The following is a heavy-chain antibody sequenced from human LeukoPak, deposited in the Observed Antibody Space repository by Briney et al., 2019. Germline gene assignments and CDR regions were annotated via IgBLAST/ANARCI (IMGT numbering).Heavy chain of an antibody. CDR2: IFYSGSM. CDR3: ARQTTVISFDY. D-gene: IGHD4-17*01. J-gene: IGHJ4*02. CDR1: GVSISSGDYY. Sequence: SETLSLTCTVSGVSISSGDYYWTWIRQPPGKGLEWMGYIFYSGSMYYNPSLKSRLTISVDTSKNQFSLKLRSVTAADTAVYYCARQTTVISFDYWGQGALVTVSS. V-gene: IGHV4-30-4*01.